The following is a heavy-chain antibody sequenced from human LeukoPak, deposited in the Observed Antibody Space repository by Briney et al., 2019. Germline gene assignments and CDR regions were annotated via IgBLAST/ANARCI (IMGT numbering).Heavy chain of an antibody. J-gene: IGHJ4*02. CDR3: ARGASGASFDS. CDR1: AFSVSDNY. V-gene: IGHV3-66*02. Sequence: PGGSLRLACTASAFSVSDNYINWVRQAPGKGLEWVSVIYESVGTYYADFVKSRFTISRDNFKNAVYLQMNSLTIDDTAIYYCARGASGASFDSWGQGTLVTVSS. D-gene: IGHD1-26*01. CDR2: IYESVGT.